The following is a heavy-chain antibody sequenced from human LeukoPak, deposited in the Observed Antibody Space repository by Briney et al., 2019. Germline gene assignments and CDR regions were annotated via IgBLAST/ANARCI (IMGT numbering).Heavy chain of an antibody. CDR1: GFTFSSYW. CDR2: IYSGGST. J-gene: IGHJ3*02. CDR3: ASLPLDAFDI. Sequence: SGGSLRLSCAASGFTFSSYWMSWVRQAPGKGLEWVSIIYSGGSTCYADSVKGRFTISRDNSKNTLYLQMNSLRAEDTAVYYCASLPLDAFDIWGQGTMVTASS. V-gene: IGHV3-53*01.